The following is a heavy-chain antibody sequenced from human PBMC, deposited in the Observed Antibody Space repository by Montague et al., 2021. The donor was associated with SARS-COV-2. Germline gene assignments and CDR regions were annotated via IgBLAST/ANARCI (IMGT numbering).Heavy chain of an antibody. Sequence: SETLSLTCTVSGGSISSSSYFWGWLRQPPGKGLEWNGCINYSGGTYYNPSLKSRVTISVDTSKNQFSLKLSSVTAADTAVYYCARAFIAAAGTTSFDYWGQGTLVTVSS. CDR3: ARAFIAAAGTTSFDY. CDR1: GGSISSSSYF. D-gene: IGHD6-13*01. J-gene: IGHJ4*02. V-gene: IGHV4-39*01. CDR2: INYSGGT.